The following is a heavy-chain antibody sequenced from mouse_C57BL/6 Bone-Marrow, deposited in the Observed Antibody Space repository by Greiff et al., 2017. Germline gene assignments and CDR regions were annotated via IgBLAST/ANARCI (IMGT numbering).Heavy chain of an antibody. J-gene: IGHJ2*01. Sequence: EVKLLESGGGLVQPGESLKLSCESNEYEFPSHDMSWVRKTPEKRLELVAAINSDGGSTYYPDPMERRFIISRDNTKKTLYLQVSSLRSEDTALYYCARGVWLRRAYWGQGTTLTVSS. CDR3: ARGVWLRRAY. D-gene: IGHD2-2*01. CDR2: INSDGGST. V-gene: IGHV5-2*01. CDR1: EYEFPSHD.